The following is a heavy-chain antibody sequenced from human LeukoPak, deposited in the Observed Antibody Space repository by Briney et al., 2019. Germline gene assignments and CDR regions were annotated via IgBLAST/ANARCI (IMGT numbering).Heavy chain of an antibody. CDR2: IYYSGST. Sequence: PSETLSLTCTVSGDSISNSRYSWGWIRQPPGKGLEWIGSIYYSGSTYYNPSLKSRVTISVDTSKNQFSLKLSSVTAADTAVYYCARLTVGKTDAFDIWGQGTMVTVSS. CDR3: ARLTVGKTDAFDI. D-gene: IGHD4-23*01. J-gene: IGHJ3*02. V-gene: IGHV4-39*01. CDR1: GDSISNSRYS.